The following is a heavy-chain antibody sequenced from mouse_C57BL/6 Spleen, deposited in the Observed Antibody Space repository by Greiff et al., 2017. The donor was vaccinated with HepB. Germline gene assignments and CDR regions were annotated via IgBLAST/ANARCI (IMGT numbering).Heavy chain of an antibody. V-gene: IGHV3-6*01. CDR2: ISYDGSN. Sequence: EVKLQESGPGLVKPSQSLSLTCSVPGYSITSGYYWNWIRQFPGNKLEWMGYISYDGSNNYNPSLKNRISITRDTSKNQFFLKLNSVTTEDTATYYCAKETTVLDYWGQGTTLTVSS. J-gene: IGHJ2*01. CDR3: AKETTVLDY. D-gene: IGHD1-1*01. CDR1: GYSITSGYY.